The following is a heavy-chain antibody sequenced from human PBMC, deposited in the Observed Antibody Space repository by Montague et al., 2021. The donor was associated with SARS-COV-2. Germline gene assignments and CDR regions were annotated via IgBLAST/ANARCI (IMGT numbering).Heavy chain of an antibody. CDR2: TSDSGGST. CDR3: AKGGERITMIVVVITLADFDY. CDR1: GFTFSSYA. D-gene: IGHD3-22*01. V-gene: IGHV3-23*01. Sequence: SLRLSLSASGFTFSSYAMSWVRQAPGKGLEWVSGTSDSGGSTYYADSVKGRFTISRDNSKNTLYLQMNSLRAEDTAVYYCAKGGERITMIVVVITLADFDYWGQGTLVTVSS. J-gene: IGHJ4*02.